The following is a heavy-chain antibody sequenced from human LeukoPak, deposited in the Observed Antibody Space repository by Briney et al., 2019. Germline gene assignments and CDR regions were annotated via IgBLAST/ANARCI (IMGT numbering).Heavy chain of an antibody. D-gene: IGHD6-13*01. V-gene: IGHV3-21*01. J-gene: IGHJ6*03. CDR1: GFTFSSYS. Sequence: GGSLRLSCAASGFTFSSYSMTWVRQAPGKVLEWVSSISRSSSYIYYADSVKGRFTISRDNAKNSLFLQMNSLRAEDTAVYYRARNQQQLVPWYYYYYMDVWGKGTTVTVSS. CDR3: ARNQQQLVPWYYYYYMDV. CDR2: ISRSSSYI.